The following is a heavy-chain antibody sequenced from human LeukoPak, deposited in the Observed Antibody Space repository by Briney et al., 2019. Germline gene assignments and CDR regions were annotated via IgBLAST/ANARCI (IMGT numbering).Heavy chain of an antibody. V-gene: IGHV4-59*01. J-gene: IGHJ4*02. CDR1: GGSMSNNS. CDR3: AREMYYYNSSSYFGYFDY. D-gene: IGHD3-22*01. CDR2: IYYSGST. Sequence: SEPLSLTCTLSGGSMSNNSRIWIRQPPGKGLEWIGYIYYSGSTNYNPSLKSRVTISVDTSKNQFSLKLNSVPAADTAVYYCAREMYYYNSSSYFGYFDYWGQGSLVTVSS.